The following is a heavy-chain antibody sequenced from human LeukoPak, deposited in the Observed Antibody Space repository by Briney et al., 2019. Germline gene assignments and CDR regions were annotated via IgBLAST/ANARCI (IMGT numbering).Heavy chain of an antibody. J-gene: IGHJ4*02. CDR3: ARDRSGGDCSGY. Sequence: GGSLRLSCAASGFTFSSYSMNWVRQAPGEGLEWVSSLSSSSSYIYYADSVKGRFTISRDNAENSLYLQMNSLRAEDTAVYYCARDRSGGDCSGYWGQGTLVTVSS. CDR2: LSSSSSYI. V-gene: IGHV3-21*01. D-gene: IGHD2-21*01. CDR1: GFTFSSYS.